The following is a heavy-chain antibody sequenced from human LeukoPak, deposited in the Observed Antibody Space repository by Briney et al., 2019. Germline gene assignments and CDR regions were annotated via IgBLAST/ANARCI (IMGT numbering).Heavy chain of an antibody. CDR3: VVGGSPGY. V-gene: IGHV3-74*01. J-gene: IGHJ4*02. CDR2: ISTDGYTT. CDR1: GLAFSAYK. Sequence: GGSLRLSCAASGLAFSAYKMHWVRQAPRKGLVWVSRISTDGYTTDYADFVQGRFTASRDNTKNTWSLEMNSLRAGDTAVYYCVVGGSPGYWGQGTLVTVSS. D-gene: IGHD2-15*01.